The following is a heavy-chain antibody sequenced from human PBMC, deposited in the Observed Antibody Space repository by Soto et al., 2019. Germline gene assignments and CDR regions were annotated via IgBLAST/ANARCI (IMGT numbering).Heavy chain of an antibody. Sequence: SETLSLTCAVSGGSISCGGFSGSWIRHPPGKGLEWIGYILHTGGTQYNPSLKSRVSMSVDKSKNQFSLRLTSVTAADTAVYYCARLQFGEGFDYWGQGALVTVSS. D-gene: IGHD3-10*01. V-gene: IGHV4-30-2*01. CDR3: ARLQFGEGFDY. J-gene: IGHJ4*02. CDR1: GGSISCGGFS. CDR2: ILHTGGT.